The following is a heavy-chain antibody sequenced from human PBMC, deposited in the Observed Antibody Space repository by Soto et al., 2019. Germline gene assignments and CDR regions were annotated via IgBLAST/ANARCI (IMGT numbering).Heavy chain of an antibody. CDR3: ARVLQSSSWVCDS. V-gene: IGHV4-31*03. D-gene: IGHD2-2*01. CDR2: IFSTGNI. Sequence: PSETLSLTCTVSGVSITTTGHSWTWVRQHPGKGLEWIGNIFSTGNIFYNPSLKSRLRISLDSSNNQFSLNLTSVTAANTAVYFCARVLQSSSWVCDSWGPGTLVTVSS. CDR1: GVSITTTGHS. J-gene: IGHJ4*02.